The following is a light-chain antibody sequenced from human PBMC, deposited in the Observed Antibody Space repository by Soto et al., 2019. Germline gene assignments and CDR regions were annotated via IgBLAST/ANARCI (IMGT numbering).Light chain of an antibody. CDR1: RSDVGSYNL. CDR2: EGS. Sequence: QSVLTQPASVSGSPGQSITISCTGTRSDVGSYNLVSWYQQHPGKAPKLMIYEGSKRPSGVSNRFSGSKSGNTASLTISGLQAEDEADYYCSSYASSTTPYVFGTGTKLTVL. CDR3: SSYASSTTPYV. J-gene: IGLJ1*01. V-gene: IGLV2-14*02.